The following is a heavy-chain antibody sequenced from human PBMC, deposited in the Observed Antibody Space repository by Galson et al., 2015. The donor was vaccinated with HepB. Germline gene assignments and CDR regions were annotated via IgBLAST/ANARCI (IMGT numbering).Heavy chain of an antibody. CDR1: GYTFTSYG. V-gene: IGHV1-18*04. CDR3: ARDLLEWGPSDAFDI. D-gene: IGHD3-3*01. Sequence: SVKVSCKASGYTFTSYGISWVRQAPGQGLEWMGWISAYNGNTNYAQKLQGRVTMTTDTSTSTAYMELRSLRSDDTAVYYCARDLLEWGPSDAFDIWGQGTMVTVSS. J-gene: IGHJ3*02. CDR2: ISAYNGNT.